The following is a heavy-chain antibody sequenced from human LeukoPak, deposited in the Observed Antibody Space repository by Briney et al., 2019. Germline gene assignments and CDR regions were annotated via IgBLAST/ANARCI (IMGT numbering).Heavy chain of an antibody. CDR2: ISPYTGDT. Sequence: ASVTVSFKASGYTFTNFGISWVRQAPGQGLEWMGWISPYTGDTNHAQQFQGRVTMTTDTSTSTAYMEQRSLRSDDTAVYYCARPYDSSGNDLGYWGQGTLVTVSS. J-gene: IGHJ4*02. V-gene: IGHV1-18*01. CDR1: GYTFTNFG. D-gene: IGHD3-22*01. CDR3: ARPYDSSGNDLGY.